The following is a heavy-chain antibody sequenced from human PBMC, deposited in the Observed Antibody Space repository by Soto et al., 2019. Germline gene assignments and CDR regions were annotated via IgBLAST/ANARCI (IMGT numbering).Heavy chain of an antibody. Sequence: QITLKESGPTLVKPTQTLTLTCTISGFSLTTSGVGVGWIRQPPGKALEWLGIIYWDDDKRYSPSLKSRLTITRDTSKKQVVLTMTNMDPVDTGTYYCAHRLTSYYDSIAYYAPFDYWGQGALVTVSS. CDR1: GFSLTTSGVG. CDR2: IYWDDDK. D-gene: IGHD3-22*01. CDR3: AHRLTSYYDSIAYYAPFDY. V-gene: IGHV2-5*02. J-gene: IGHJ4*02.